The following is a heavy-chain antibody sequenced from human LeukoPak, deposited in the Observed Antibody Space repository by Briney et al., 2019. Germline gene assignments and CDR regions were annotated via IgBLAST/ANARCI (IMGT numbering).Heavy chain of an antibody. CDR3: AKDFYSSGWYYFDS. CDR1: GFIFSSYS. CDR2: ISSSSGYI. V-gene: IGHV3-21*01. J-gene: IGHJ4*02. D-gene: IGHD6-19*01. Sequence: PGGSLRLSCAASGFIFSSYSMNWVRQAPGKGLEWVSYISSSSGYIYYADSVKGRFTISRDNSKNTLYLQMNSLRAEDTAVYYCAKDFYSSGWYYFDSWGQGTLVTVSS.